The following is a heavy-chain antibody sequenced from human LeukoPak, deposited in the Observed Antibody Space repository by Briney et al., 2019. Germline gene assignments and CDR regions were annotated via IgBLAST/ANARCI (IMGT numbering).Heavy chain of an antibody. CDR3: ARDLYQDDDYHFDS. CDR2: IISTLGIP. Sequence: ASVKVSCKASGGTFSSYAISWVRQAPGQGLEWMGRIISTLGIPNYAQKFQGRVTITADKSTSTTYMELSSLRPEDTAVYYCARDLYQDDDYHFDSWGQGALVTVSS. J-gene: IGHJ4*02. D-gene: IGHD4-11*01. CDR1: GGTFSSYA. V-gene: IGHV1-69*04.